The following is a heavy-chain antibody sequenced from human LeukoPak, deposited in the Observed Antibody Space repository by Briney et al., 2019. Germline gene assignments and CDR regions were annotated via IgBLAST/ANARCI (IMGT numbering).Heavy chain of an antibody. D-gene: IGHD3-22*01. CDR2: INHSGYT. V-gene: IGHV4-34*01. CDR1: GGSFKDFY. CDR3: ATAGYYDSSRDY. J-gene: IGHJ4*02. Sequence: PAETLSLTCALSGGSFKDFYWSWIRQPPGKGLTWIGEINHSGYTKYNPSLKTRVTMSVDTSKNQVSLKLRSATVADTSMCYCATAGYYDSSRDYWGQGTLITVSS.